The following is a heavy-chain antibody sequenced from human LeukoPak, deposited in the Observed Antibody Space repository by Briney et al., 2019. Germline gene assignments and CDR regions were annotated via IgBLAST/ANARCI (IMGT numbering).Heavy chain of an antibody. CDR3: ARDFAGPIVVVPAAGDY. Sequence: ASVKVSCRASGYTFTGYYMHWVRQAPGQGLEWMGWINPNSGGTNYAQKFQGRVTMTRDTSISTAYMELSRLRSDDTAVYYCARDFAGPIVVVPAAGDYWGQGTLVTVSS. CDR1: GYTFTGYY. D-gene: IGHD2-2*01. J-gene: IGHJ4*02. CDR2: INPNSGGT. V-gene: IGHV1-2*02.